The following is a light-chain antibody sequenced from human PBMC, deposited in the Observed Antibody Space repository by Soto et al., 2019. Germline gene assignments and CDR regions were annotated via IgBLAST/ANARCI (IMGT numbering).Light chain of an antibody. CDR1: QGISSA. CDR3: QQLKSYPFT. CDR2: DAS. J-gene: IGKJ5*01. V-gene: IGKV1-13*02. Sequence: AIQLTQSPSSLSASVGDRVSITCRASQGISSALAWYQHKPGKPPKILIYDASSLQSGVPSRFSGSESGTECTLTISSLQPEDFATYYCQQLKSYPFTFGQGTR.